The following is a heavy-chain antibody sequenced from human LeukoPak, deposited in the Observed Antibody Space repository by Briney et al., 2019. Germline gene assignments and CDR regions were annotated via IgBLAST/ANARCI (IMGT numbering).Heavy chain of an antibody. Sequence: ASVKVSCKDSGYTFTSYDINWVRQATGQGLEWMGWMSPNSDNTGYAQKFQGRVTFTRDTSISTAYMELRSLTSEDTAVYYCARDYGGSSGWFDPWGQGTLVTVSS. V-gene: IGHV1-8*01. J-gene: IGHJ5*02. CDR3: ARDYGGSSGWFDP. CDR1: GYTFTSYD. CDR2: MSPNSDNT. D-gene: IGHD4-23*01.